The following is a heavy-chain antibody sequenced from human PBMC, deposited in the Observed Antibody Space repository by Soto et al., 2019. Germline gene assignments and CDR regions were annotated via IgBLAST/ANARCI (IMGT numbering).Heavy chain of an antibody. J-gene: IGHJ6*02. V-gene: IGHV3-74*01. CDR1: GFTFSSYW. Sequence: LRLSCAASGFTFSSYWMHWVRQAPGKGLVWVSRINSDGSSTSYADSVKGRFTISRDNSKSTLYLQMNSLRAEDTALYYCAKGRSYYYYYGVDVWGQGTTVTVSS. CDR2: INSDGSST. CDR3: AKGRSYYYYYGVDV.